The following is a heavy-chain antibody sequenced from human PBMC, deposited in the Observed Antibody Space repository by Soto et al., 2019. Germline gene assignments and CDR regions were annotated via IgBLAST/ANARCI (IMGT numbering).Heavy chain of an antibody. CDR2: ISPMFGAA. Sequence: QVQLVQSGAEMKKPGSSVKVSCQSSGGTFNTYAMNWVRQAPGQGPEWMGDISPMFGAANYAPKLQGRVTITADEATGTSYMQLSSLTSEDTALYFCAREVQVHTPAFVYRGQGTLVTVSS. D-gene: IGHD3-10*01. V-gene: IGHV1-69*19. J-gene: IGHJ4*02. CDR3: AREVQVHTPAFVY. CDR1: GGTFNTYA.